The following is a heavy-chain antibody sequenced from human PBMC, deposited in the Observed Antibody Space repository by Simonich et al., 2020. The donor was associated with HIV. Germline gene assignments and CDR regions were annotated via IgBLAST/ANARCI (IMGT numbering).Heavy chain of an antibody. J-gene: IGHJ4*02. Sequence: QVQLVESGGRVVQPGRSLRLSWAASGFTFSSYAMHWVRQAPGKGLEWVAVISYDGSNKYYADSVKGRFTISRDNSKNTLYLQMNSLRAEDTAVYYCASGGSISSVWADDYWGQGTLVTVSS. CDR3: ASGGSISSVWADDY. D-gene: IGHD3-16*01. CDR1: GFTFSSYA. CDR2: ISYDGSNK. V-gene: IGHV3-30*07.